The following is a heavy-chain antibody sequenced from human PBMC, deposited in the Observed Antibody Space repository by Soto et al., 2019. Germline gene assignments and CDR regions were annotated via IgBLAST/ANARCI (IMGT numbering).Heavy chain of an antibody. Sequence: SVKGSCKASGGTFSSYAISWVRQAPGQGLEWMGGIIPIFGTANYAQKFQGRVTITADESTSTAYMELSSLRSEDTAVYYCARVRRYYDFWSGYYEGGDYYYGMDVWGQGTTVTVS. J-gene: IGHJ6*02. V-gene: IGHV1-69*13. CDR2: IIPIFGTA. CDR1: GGTFSSYA. CDR3: ARVRRYYDFWSGYYEGGDYYYGMDV. D-gene: IGHD3-3*01.